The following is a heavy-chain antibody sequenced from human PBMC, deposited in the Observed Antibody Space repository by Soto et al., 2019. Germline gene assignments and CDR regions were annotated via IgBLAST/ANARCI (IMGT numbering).Heavy chain of an antibody. D-gene: IGHD6-13*01. CDR2: THHSGTT. CDR1: GDSINNSHW. Sequence: QVQLQESGPGLVQPSGTLSLTCAVSGDSINNSHWWSWVRQTPGKGLEWIGETHHSGTTNYNPSLKTRVTISIDKSKTQFSLKMNSVTAADTAVYYCAREVNSSPARGPNWFDPWGQGTLVTVSS. J-gene: IGHJ5*02. CDR3: AREVNSSPARGPNWFDP. V-gene: IGHV4-4*02.